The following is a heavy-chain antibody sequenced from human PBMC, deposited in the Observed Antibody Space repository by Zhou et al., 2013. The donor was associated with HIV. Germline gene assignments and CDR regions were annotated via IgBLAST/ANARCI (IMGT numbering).Heavy chain of an antibody. Sequence: QGHLVQSGPEVKKPGASVKVSCKASGGTFSNYAITWVRQAPGQGLEWMGGFIPISGAPNYIQKFQGRVTITTDESTNTAYMELSSLRSEDTAVYYCALGDSSGYYTPPIDYWGQGTLVTVSS. CDR1: GGTFSNYA. D-gene: IGHD3-22*01. CDR3: ALGDSSGYYTPPIDY. V-gene: IGHV1-69*05. CDR2: FIPISGAP. J-gene: IGHJ4*02.